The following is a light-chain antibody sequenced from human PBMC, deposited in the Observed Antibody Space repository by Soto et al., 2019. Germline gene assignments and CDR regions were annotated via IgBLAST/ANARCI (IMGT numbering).Light chain of an antibody. J-gene: IGKJ5*01. Sequence: VVTQSRATLSVSPGSRSTLPCRASQSVSSSYLAWYQQKPGQAPRLLIYDASNRATGIPARFSGSGSGTDFTLTISSLEPEDFAVYYCQQRSNWPTFGQGTRLEIK. CDR2: DAS. CDR1: QSVSSSY. CDR3: QQRSNWPT. V-gene: IGKV3D-20*02.